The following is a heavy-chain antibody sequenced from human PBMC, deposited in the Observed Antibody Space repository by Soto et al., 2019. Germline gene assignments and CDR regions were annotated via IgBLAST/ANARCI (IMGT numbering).Heavy chain of an antibody. V-gene: IGHV4-59*01. CDR1: GGSISHYY. Sequence: SETLSLTCTVSGGSISHYYWSWIRQSPGKGLEWIGYAYYSGSTDYNPSLKSRVTMSVDTSKNQVSLKLNSVTTADTAVYYCARDRSTYGGGGTGEVKENWFDPWGPGALVTVSS. CDR2: AYYSGST. CDR3: ARDRSTYGGGGTGEVKENWFDP. J-gene: IGHJ5*02. D-gene: IGHD2-8*01.